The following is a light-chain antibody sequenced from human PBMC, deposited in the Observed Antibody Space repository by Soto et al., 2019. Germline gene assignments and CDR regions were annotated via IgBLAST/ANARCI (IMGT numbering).Light chain of an antibody. CDR2: DVR. J-gene: IGLJ1*01. Sequence: QSALTQPASVSRSPGQSIIISCTGTSNDVGGHDYVSWYQQHPGKAPKLLIYDVRSRASGVSDRFSGSKSGHTASLTISGSRPEDEADYYCASYTSSSTLVFGTGTKVTVL. CDR3: ASYTSSSTLV. V-gene: IGLV2-14*03. CDR1: SNDVGGHDY.